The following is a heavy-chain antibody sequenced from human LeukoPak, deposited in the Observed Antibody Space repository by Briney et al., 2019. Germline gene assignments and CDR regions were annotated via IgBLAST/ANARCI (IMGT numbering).Heavy chain of an antibody. CDR3: AKDGYYGSGTYPDY. V-gene: IGHV3-30*18. J-gene: IGHJ4*02. Sequence: GGSLRLSCAASGFTFSSYGMHWVRQAPGKGLEWVAVISYDGSNKCYADSVKGRFTISRDNSKNTLYLQMNSLRAEDTAVYYCAKDGYYGSGTYPDYWGQGTLVTVSS. CDR2: ISYDGSNK. D-gene: IGHD3-10*01. CDR1: GFTFSSYG.